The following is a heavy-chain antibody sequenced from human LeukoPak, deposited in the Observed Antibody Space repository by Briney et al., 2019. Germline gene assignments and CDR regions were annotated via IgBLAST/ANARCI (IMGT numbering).Heavy chain of an antibody. CDR2: IGTAGDT. Sequence: PGGSLRLSCAASGFTFSSYDMHWVRQATGKGLEWVSAIGTAGDTYYPGSVKGRFTISRENAKNSLYLQMNSLRAEDTAVYYCAKAEQFTSRNRVAPLDAEYFQHWGQGTLVTVSS. CDR3: AKAEQFTSRNRVAPLDAEYFQH. V-gene: IGHV3-13*01. CDR1: GFTFSSYD. D-gene: IGHD1-14*01. J-gene: IGHJ1*01.